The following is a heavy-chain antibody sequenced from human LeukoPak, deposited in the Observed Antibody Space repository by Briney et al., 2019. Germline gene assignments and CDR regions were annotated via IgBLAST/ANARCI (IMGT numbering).Heavy chain of an antibody. J-gene: IGHJ6*02. CDR2: ISSSSSYI. D-gene: IGHD1-26*01. CDR3: ARDLVGATHYGMDV. V-gene: IGHV3-21*01. Sequence: PGGSLRLSCAASGFTFSSYSMNWVRQAPGKGLEWASSISSSSSYIYFADSVKGRFTISRDNAKSSLYLQMNSLRAEDTALYYCARDLVGATHYGMDVWGQGTTVTVSS. CDR1: GFTFSSYS.